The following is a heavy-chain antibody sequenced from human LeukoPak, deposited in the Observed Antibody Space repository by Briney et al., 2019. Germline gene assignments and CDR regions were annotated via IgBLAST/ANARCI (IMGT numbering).Heavy chain of an antibody. CDR3: ARVPWGSYRFVDY. J-gene: IGHJ4*02. Sequence: PSETLSLTCAVSGYSISSGYYWGWIRQPPGKGLEWIGSIYHSGSTYYNPSLKSRVTISVDTSKNQFSLKLSSVTAADTAVYYCARVPWGSYRFVDYWGQGTLVTVSS. D-gene: IGHD3-16*02. V-gene: IGHV4-38-2*01. CDR1: GYSISSGYY. CDR2: IYHSGST.